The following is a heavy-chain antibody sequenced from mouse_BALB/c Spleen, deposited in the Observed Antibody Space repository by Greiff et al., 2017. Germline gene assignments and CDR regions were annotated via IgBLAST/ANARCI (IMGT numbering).Heavy chain of an antibody. D-gene: IGHD2-4*01. J-gene: IGHJ4*01. CDR2: IDPANGNT. V-gene: IGHV14-3*02. Sequence: EVKLMESGAELVKPGASVKLSCTASGFNIKDTYMHWVKQRPEQGLEWIGRIDPANGNTKYDPKFQGKATITADTSSNTAYLQLSSLTSEDTAVYYCASDYDVYYAMDYWGQGTSVTVSS. CDR3: ASDYDVYYAMDY. CDR1: GFNIKDTY.